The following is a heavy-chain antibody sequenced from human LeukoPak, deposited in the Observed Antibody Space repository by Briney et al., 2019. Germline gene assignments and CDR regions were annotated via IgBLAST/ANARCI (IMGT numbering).Heavy chain of an antibody. J-gene: IGHJ5*02. D-gene: IGHD3-10*01. CDR1: GGSISSYY. Sequence: SETLSLTCTVSGGSISSYYWSWVRQPPGKGLEWIGYIYYSGSTNYNPSLKSRVTISVDTSKNQFSLKLSSVTAADTAVYYCARLRFGELLEGGTYNWFDPWGQGTLVTVSS. CDR2: IYYSGST. V-gene: IGHV4-59*01. CDR3: ARLRFGELLEGGTYNWFDP.